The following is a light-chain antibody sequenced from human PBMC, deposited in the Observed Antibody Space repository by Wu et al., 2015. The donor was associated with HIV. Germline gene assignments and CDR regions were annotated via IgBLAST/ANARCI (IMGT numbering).Light chain of an antibody. V-gene: IGKV3-11*01. CDR2: DAS. CDR1: QSVSTY. J-gene: IGKJ1*01. Sequence: EIVLTQSPATLSLSPGERATLSCRASQSVSTYLAWYQQKPGQAPRLLIYDASSRATGIPGRFSGSGSGTDFTLTISSLQPEDFAVYYCQQYGSSPETFGQGTKVEIK. CDR3: QQYGSSPET.